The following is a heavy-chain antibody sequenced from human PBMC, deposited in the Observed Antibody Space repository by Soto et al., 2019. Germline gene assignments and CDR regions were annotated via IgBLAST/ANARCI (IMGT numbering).Heavy chain of an antibody. Sequence: GGSLRLSCAASGFTFSSYSMNWVRQAPGKGLEWVSSISSSSSYIYYADSVKGRFTISRDNAKNSLYLQMNSLRAEDTAVYYCAIQTKYNWNDDGGWFGPWGQGTLVTVSS. CDR2: ISSSSSYI. V-gene: IGHV3-21*01. D-gene: IGHD1-1*01. CDR1: GFTFSSYS. CDR3: AIQTKYNWNDDGGWFGP. J-gene: IGHJ5*02.